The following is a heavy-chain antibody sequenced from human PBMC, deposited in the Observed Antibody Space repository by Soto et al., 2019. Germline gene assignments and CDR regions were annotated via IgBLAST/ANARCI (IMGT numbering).Heavy chain of an antibody. D-gene: IGHD5-18*01. V-gene: IGHV4-34*01. CDR3: ARIRGYSYGYNYYYVMDV. J-gene: IGHJ6*02. Sequence: SETLSLTCAVYGGSFSGYFWSWIRQPPGKGLEWIGEINHSGSTNYNPSLKSRLTISGDTSKNQFPLKLSSVTAAATAVYYCARIRGYSYGYNYYYVMDVWGQGTTVTVSS. CDR1: GGSFSGYF. CDR2: INHSGST.